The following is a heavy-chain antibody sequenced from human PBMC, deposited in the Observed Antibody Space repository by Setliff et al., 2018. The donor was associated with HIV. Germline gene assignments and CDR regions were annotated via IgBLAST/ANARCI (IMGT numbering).Heavy chain of an antibody. CDR2: ISDDGSDK. CDR3: AKSRTIYGEVIIQWAYMDV. CDR1: GFPFSNYA. V-gene: IGHV3-30*18. J-gene: IGHJ6*02. Sequence: GGSLRLSCGVSGFPFSNYAMHWVRQAPGKGLEWVAIISDDGSDKHFADSLKGRFTISRDNSKNTMYLQMNSLRTEDTAVYYCAKSRTIYGEVIIQWAYMDVWGQGTTVTVSS. D-gene: IGHD3-3*01.